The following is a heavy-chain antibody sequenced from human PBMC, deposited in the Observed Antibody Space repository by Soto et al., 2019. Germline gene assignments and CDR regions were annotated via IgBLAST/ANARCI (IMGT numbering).Heavy chain of an antibody. V-gene: IGHV1-58*01. D-gene: IGHD3-10*01. Sequence: AASVKVSCKASGFTFTSSAVQWVRQARGQRLEWIGWIVVGSGNTNYAQKFQERVTITRDMSTSTAYMELSSLRSEDTAVYYCAAAVGTMVRGVFYYYGMDVWGQGTTVTVSS. CDR3: AAAVGTMVRGVFYYYGMDV. CDR1: GFTFTSSA. J-gene: IGHJ6*02. CDR2: IVVGSGNT.